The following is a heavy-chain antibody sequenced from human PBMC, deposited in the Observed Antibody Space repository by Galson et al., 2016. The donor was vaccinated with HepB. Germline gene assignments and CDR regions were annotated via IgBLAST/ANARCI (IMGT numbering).Heavy chain of an antibody. CDR3: ARAHYYDDSGYLFDY. CDR2: VYHFGSP. V-gene: IGHV4-38-2*01. Sequence: SLTCAVSGFSIISGFYLGWVRQSPGKGLEWIGTVYHFGSPSYNPSLRGRVTISGDSSKSQFSLKLKSMTAADTAVYHCARAHYYDDSGYLFDYWGQGALVTVSS. D-gene: IGHD3-22*01. J-gene: IGHJ4*02. CDR1: GFSIISGFY.